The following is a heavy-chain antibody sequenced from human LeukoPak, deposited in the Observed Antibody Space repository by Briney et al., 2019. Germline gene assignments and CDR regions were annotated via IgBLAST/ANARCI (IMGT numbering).Heavy chain of an antibody. V-gene: IGHV3-30*03. D-gene: IGHD6-19*01. J-gene: IGHJ4*02. CDR3: ARAGIAVDYRGFDY. CDR1: GFTFSSYG. CDR2: ISYDGSNK. Sequence: PGRSLRLSCAASGFTFSSYGMHWVRQGPGKGLEWVAVISYDGSNKYYADSVKGRFTISRDNSKKTLYVQMNSLRGEDTAVYYCARAGIAVDYRGFDYWGQGTLVTVSS.